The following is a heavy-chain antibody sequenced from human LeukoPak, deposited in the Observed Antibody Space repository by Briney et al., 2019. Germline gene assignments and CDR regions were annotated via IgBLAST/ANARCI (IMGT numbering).Heavy chain of an antibody. CDR1: GGSISSYY. CDR2: IYYTGRT. D-gene: IGHD6-19*01. CDR3: ASGVAYSSAWSPLFGS. V-gene: IGHV4-59*08. Sequence: SETLSLTCTVSGGSISSYYWSWARQSPGEGLEWIGYIYYTGRTNYSPSLKSRVTISLDTSKNQFSLKLTSVTAADTAVYYCASGVAYSSAWSPLFGSWGQGTLVTVSS. J-gene: IGHJ5*01.